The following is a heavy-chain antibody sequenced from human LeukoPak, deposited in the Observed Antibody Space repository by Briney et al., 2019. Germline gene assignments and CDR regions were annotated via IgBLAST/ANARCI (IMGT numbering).Heavy chain of an antibody. Sequence: GGSLRLSCAASGFTFRDYGMNWVRQAPGKGLEWVSYISSSGSTIYYADSVKGRFTISRDNAKNSLYLQMNSLRAEDTAVYYCARDLAARPAVYFDYWGQGTLVTVSS. V-gene: IGHV3-48*03. D-gene: IGHD6-6*01. CDR3: ARDLAARPAVYFDY. CDR2: ISSSGSTI. J-gene: IGHJ4*02. CDR1: GFTFRDYG.